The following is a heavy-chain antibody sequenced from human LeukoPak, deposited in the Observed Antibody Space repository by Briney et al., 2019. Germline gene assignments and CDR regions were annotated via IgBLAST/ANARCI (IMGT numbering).Heavy chain of an antibody. J-gene: IGHJ6*03. D-gene: IGHD5-12*01. CDR3: ARGIHFDIVATITSYYYYMDV. V-gene: IGHV4-34*01. Sequence: SETLSLTCAVYGGSFSGYYWSWIRQPPGKGLEWIGEINHSGSTNYNPSLKSRVTISVDTSKNQFSLELSSVTAADTAVYYCARGIHFDIVATITSYYYYMDVWGKGTTVTVSS. CDR1: GGSFSGYY. CDR2: INHSGST.